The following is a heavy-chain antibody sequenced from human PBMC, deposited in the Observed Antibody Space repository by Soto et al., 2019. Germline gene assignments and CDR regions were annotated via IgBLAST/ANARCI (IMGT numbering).Heavy chain of an antibody. CDR1: GYTFTSHD. D-gene: IGHD4-17*01. Sequence: QVQLVQSGAEVKKPGASVKVSCKASGYTFTSHDINWVRQATGQGLEWMGWMNPNSGNTGYAQKFRGRVTMTRTTSISTAYMELSSLRSEDTAVYYCASWDYGDSARFDYWGQGTLVTVSS. CDR3: ASWDYGDSARFDY. J-gene: IGHJ4*02. V-gene: IGHV1-8*01. CDR2: MNPNSGNT.